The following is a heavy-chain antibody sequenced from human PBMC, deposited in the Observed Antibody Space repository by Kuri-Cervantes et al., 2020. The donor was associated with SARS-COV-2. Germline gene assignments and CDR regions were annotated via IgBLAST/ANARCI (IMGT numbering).Heavy chain of an antibody. CDR1: GFTFSSYG. CDR2: IWYDGSNK. CDR3: AREEYSSSWWGELGPFDY. J-gene: IGHJ4*02. D-gene: IGHD6-13*01. Sequence: GGSLRLSCAASGFTFSSYGMHWVRQAPGKGLEWVAVIWYDGSNKYYADSVKGRFTISRDNSKNTLYLQMNSLRAEDTAVYYCAREEYSSSWWGELGPFDYWDQGTLVTVSS. V-gene: IGHV3-33*08.